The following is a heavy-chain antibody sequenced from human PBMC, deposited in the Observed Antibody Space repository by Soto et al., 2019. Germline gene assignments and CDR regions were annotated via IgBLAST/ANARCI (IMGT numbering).Heavy chain of an antibody. CDR3: TTPNMTQAN. CDR2: IKIKTGGGTT. CDR1: GFTFSNAW. Sequence: PGGSLRLSCAASGFTFSNAWMSWVRQAPGKGLEWVGRIKIKTGGGTTDYAAPVKGRFTISRDDSKNTLYLQMNSLKTEDTAVYYCTTPNMTQANWGQGTLVTVSS. J-gene: IGHJ4*02. V-gene: IGHV3-15*01.